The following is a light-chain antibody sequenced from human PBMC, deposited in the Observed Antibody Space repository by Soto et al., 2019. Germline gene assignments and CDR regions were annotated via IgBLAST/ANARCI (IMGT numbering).Light chain of an antibody. J-gene: IGKJ1*01. CDR1: QSVSVN. Sequence: EIVMTQSPATLSVSPGERATLSCRASQSVSVNLAWYQQKPGQAPRLLIYGASTRATGIPARFSGSGSGTEFTLTISSLQSEDFAVYYCQQYHDWGEFVQGTKVEIK. CDR3: QQYHDWGE. V-gene: IGKV3-15*01. CDR2: GAS.